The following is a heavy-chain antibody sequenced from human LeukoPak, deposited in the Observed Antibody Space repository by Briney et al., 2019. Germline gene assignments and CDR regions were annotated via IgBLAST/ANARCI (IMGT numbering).Heavy chain of an antibody. CDR3: ARSFLVYVVV. Sequence: PSETLSLTCTVSGESINPYYWNWIRQPAGKGLEWIGYIYKSGSTNYNPSLKNRVTMSLDTSKTQTALQLRSGPAADTAVYLWARSFLVYVVVWGKGTTVSVSS. CDR2: IYKSGST. J-gene: IGHJ6*03. V-gene: IGHV4-4*07. D-gene: IGHD2/OR15-2a*01. CDR1: GESINPYY.